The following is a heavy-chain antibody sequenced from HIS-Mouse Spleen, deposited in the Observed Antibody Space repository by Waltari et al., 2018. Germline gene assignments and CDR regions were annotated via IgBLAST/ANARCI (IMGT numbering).Heavy chain of an antibody. CDR3: ARIAEGYTSGWYAFDY. CDR1: GFSLSTSGMC. J-gene: IGHJ4*02. D-gene: IGHD6-19*01. CDR2: IDWDDDK. Sequence: QVTLRESGPALVKPTQTLTLTCTFSGFSLSTSGMCVSWIRQPPGKALEWLARIDWDDDKYYSTSLKTRLTIDRDTSKNQVVLTMTNMDPLDTATYYCARIAEGYTSGWYAFDYWGQGTLVTVSS. V-gene: IGHV2-70*15.